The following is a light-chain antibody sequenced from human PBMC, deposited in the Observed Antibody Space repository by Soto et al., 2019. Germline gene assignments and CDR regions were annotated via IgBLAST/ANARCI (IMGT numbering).Light chain of an antibody. CDR2: GAS. J-gene: IGKJ1*01. CDR1: QTIDNK. V-gene: IGKV3-15*01. Sequence: IVMTQSPATLSVSPGERATLSCRASQTIDNKLAWYQQRPGQAPRLLIYGASIRATGIPARLSGSGSGTEFTLTISGLQSEDFGVYYCQQYKDWRTFGQGTNVDIK. CDR3: QQYKDWRT.